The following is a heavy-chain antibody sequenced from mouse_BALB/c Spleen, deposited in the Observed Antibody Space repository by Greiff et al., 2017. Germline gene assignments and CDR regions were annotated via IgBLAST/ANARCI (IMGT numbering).Heavy chain of an antibody. CDR1: GFTFTDYY. CDR2: IRNKANGYTT. Sequence: EVKVEESGGGLVQPGGSLRLSCATSGFTFTDYYMSWVRQPPGKALEWLGFIRNKANGYTTEYSASVKGRFTISRDNSQSILYLQMNTLRAEDSATYYCAYYGSSYGGYFDYWGQGTTLTVSS. CDR3: AYYGSSYGGYFDY. D-gene: IGHD1-1*01. V-gene: IGHV7-3*02. J-gene: IGHJ2*01.